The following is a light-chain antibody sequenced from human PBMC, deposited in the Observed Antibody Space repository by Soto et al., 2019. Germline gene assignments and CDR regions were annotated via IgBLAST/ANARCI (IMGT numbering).Light chain of an antibody. V-gene: IGKV3-15*01. Sequence: EIVLTQSPATLSVSPGEGVILSCMASQSVDISLAWYQQKPGQAPRLLIYGASTRATDMPGTFSGRGSGTEFTLTITSLRPEDFGVYYCQQYRSWPRTFGQGTKVDIK. CDR3: QQYRSWPRT. CDR1: QSVDIS. CDR2: GAS. J-gene: IGKJ1*01.